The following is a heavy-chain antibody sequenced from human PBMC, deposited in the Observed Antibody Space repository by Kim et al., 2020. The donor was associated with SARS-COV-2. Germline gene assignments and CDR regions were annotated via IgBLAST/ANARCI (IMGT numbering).Heavy chain of an antibody. V-gene: IGHV4-39*01. CDR1: GGSISSSSYY. CDR3: ARHLSSSRYLRGFDP. CDR2: IYYSGST. D-gene: IGHD6-13*01. J-gene: IGHJ5*02. Sequence: SETLSLTCTVSGGSISSSSYYWGWIRQPPGKGLEWIGSIYYSGSTYYNPSLKSRVTISVDTSKNQFSLKLSSVTAADTAVYYCARHLSSSRYLRGFDPWGQGTLVTVSS.